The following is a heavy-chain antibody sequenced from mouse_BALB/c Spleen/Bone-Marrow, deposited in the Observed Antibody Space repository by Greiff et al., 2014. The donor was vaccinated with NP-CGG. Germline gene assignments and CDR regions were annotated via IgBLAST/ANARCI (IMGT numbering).Heavy chain of an antibody. V-gene: IGHV14-3*02. CDR1: GFNIKDTY. Sequence: SGAELVKPGASAKLSCTASGFNIKDTYMHWVKQRPEQGLEWIGRIDPANGNTKYDPKFQGKATITADTSSNTAYLQLSSLTSEDTAVYYCASYYYGSSSFAYWGQGTLVTVSA. D-gene: IGHD1-1*01. CDR3: ASYYYGSSSFAY. J-gene: IGHJ3*01. CDR2: IDPANGNT.